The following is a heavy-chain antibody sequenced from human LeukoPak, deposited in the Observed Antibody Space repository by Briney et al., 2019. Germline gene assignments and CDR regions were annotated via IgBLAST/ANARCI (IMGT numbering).Heavy chain of an antibody. CDR1: GFTVSSNY. CDR3: TTVLRYDSGSYSDY. V-gene: IGHV3-53*01. J-gene: IGHJ4*02. Sequence: GGSLRLSCAASGFTVSSNYMSWVRQAPGKGLEWVSVIYSSGRTYYADSVKGRFTISRDNSKKTLYLQMNSLKTEDTAVYYCTTVLRYDSGSYSDYWGQGTLVTVSS. D-gene: IGHD3-10*01. CDR2: IYSSGRT.